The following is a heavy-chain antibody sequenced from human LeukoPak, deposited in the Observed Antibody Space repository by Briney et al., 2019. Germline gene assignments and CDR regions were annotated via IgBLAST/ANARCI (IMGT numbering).Heavy chain of an antibody. CDR1: GFTFSSYA. D-gene: IGHD3-22*01. CDR3: AKGSYYDSSGSFYFGY. CDR2: ISGSGDNT. Sequence: SGGSLRLSCAASGFTFSSYAMSWVRQAPGKGLEWVSGISGSGDNTYYADSVKGRCTISRDNSKNTLYVQVNSLGTEDTAAYYCAKGSYYDSSGSFYFGYWGQGTLVTVSS. V-gene: IGHV3-23*01. J-gene: IGHJ4*02.